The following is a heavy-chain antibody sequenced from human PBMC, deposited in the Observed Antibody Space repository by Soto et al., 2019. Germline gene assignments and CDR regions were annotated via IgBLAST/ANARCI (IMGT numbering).Heavy chain of an antibody. CDR3: GRQGGGSYYTY. V-gene: IGHV1-2*04. J-gene: IGHJ4*02. Sequence: QVQLVQSGAEVKKPGASVKVSCKASGYTFTGYYMHWVRQAPGQGLEWMGWINPNGGGTNYAQKLQGWVTMARDTSIGTAYMGLSRLGSDDTGVYYCGRQGGGSYYTYWGRGTLVTVSS. D-gene: IGHD1-26*01. CDR1: GYTFTGYY. CDR2: INPNGGGT.